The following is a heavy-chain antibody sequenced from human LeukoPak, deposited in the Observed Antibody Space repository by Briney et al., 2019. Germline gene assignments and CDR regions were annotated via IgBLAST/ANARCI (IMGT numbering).Heavy chain of an antibody. CDR3: AKDSQGTLRFLEWFDY. CDR2: ISGSGGST. CDR1: GFTFSSYA. Sequence: GGSLRLSCAASGFTFSSYAMSWGRQAPGGGLEWVSAISGSGGSTYYADSVKGGFTISRDNSKNTLYLQMNSLRAEDTAVYYCAKDSQGTLRFLEWFDYWGQGTLVTVSS. D-gene: IGHD3-3*01. V-gene: IGHV3-23*01. J-gene: IGHJ4*02.